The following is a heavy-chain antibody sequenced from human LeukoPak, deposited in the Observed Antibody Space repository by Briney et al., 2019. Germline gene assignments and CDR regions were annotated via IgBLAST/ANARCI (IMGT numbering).Heavy chain of an antibody. CDR2: ISSSGSTI. CDR1: GFTFSSYG. V-gene: IGHV3-48*04. D-gene: IGHD4-23*01. Sequence: GGSLRLSCAASGFTFSSYGMHWVRQAPGKGLEWVSYISSSGSTIYYADSVKGRFTISRDNAKNSLYLQMNSLRAEDTAIYYCAKWDRDYGGSHYLDYWGQGTLVTVSA. J-gene: IGHJ4*02. CDR3: AKWDRDYGGSHYLDY.